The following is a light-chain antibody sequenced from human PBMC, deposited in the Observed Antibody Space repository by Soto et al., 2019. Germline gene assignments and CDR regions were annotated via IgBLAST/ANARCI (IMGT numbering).Light chain of an antibody. CDR3: ISFTSRHIYV. CDR2: DVT. V-gene: IGLV2-14*03. J-gene: IGLJ1*01. Sequence: QSALTQPASVSGFPGQSISISCSGSSSDVGGHNYVSWYQQHPGRAPKLIIYDVTNRPSGISNRFSGSKSGNTASLTISGLQTEDEADYYCISFTSRHIYVFGTGTKLTVL. CDR1: SSDVGGHNY.